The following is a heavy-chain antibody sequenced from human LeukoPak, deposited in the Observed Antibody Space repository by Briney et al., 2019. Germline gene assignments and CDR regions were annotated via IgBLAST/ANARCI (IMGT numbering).Heavy chain of an antibody. V-gene: IGHV1-46*01. J-gene: IGHJ4*02. Sequence: ASVKVSCKAYGYIFTNYYMHWVRQAPGQGLEWMGTINTSGGSTSSAQKFQGRVTMTRDTSTSTVYLELSSLRSEDTALYYCARDAFLSGSLSPIDYWGQGTLVTISS. CDR1: GYIFTNYY. CDR3: ARDAFLSGSLSPIDY. CDR2: INTSGGST. D-gene: IGHD5-12*01.